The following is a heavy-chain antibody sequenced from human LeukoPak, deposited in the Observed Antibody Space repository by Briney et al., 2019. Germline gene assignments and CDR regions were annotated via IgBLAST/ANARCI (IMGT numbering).Heavy chain of an antibody. Sequence: SETLSLTCSVSGGSITGYYWNWIRQPPGKGLEWIGYMYNSASFNYNPSLKSRVTMSIDTSKNQISLELTSVTEADTAVYYCAKNTSTYYYYYMDVWGKGTTGIVSS. D-gene: IGHD2-2*01. V-gene: IGHV4-59*01. CDR2: MYNSASF. CDR3: AKNTSTYYYYYMDV. CDR1: GGSITGYY. J-gene: IGHJ6*03.